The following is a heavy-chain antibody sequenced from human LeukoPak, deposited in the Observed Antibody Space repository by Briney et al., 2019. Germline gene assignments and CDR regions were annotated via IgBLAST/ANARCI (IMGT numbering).Heavy chain of an antibody. D-gene: IGHD3-9*01. CDR3: ARGDQIRYFDWSADAFDI. J-gene: IGHJ3*02. V-gene: IGHV1-18*01. CDR2: ISAYNGNT. Sequence: GASVKVSCKASGYTFTSYGISWVRQAPGQGLEWMGWISAYNGNTNYSQKLQGRVTMTTDTSTSPAYMELRSLRSDDTAVYYCARGDQIRYFDWSADAFDIWGQGTMVTVSS. CDR1: GYTFTSYG.